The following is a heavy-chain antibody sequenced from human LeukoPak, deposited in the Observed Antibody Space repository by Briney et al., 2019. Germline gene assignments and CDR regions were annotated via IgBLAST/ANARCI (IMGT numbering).Heavy chain of an antibody. CDR1: GGSFSGYY. V-gene: IGHV4-34*01. CDR3: ARFGYYYYGMDV. CDR2: INHSGST. J-gene: IGHJ6*02. Sequence: PSETLSLTCAVYGGSFSGYYWSWIRQPPGKGLEWIGEINHSGSTNYNPSLKSRVTISVDTSKNQFSLELSSVTAADTAVYYCARFGYYYYGMDVWGQGTTVTVSS. D-gene: IGHD3-10*01.